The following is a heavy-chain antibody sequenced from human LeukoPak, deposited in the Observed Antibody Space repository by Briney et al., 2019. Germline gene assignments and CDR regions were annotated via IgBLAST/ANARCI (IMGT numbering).Heavy chain of an antibody. CDR2: IDYSGST. CDR3: ARHQWVPAYDI. CDR1: GDSISFDY. J-gene: IGHJ3*02. D-gene: IGHD1-26*01. V-gene: IGHV4-59*01. Sequence: SETLSLTCTVSGDSISFDYWNWIRQPPGKGLEWIGHIDYSGSTSYNPSLKSRLTISIDTSKDQFSLYLSSVTAADTGVYYCARHQWVPAYDIWGQGTMVTVSS.